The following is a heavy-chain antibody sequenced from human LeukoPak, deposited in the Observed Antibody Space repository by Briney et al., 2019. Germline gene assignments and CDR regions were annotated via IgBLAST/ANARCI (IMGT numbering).Heavy chain of an antibody. J-gene: IGHJ4*02. CDR1: GFTFSSYE. CDR3: AKVSGPFDY. D-gene: IGHD1-26*01. V-gene: IGHV3-30*02. CDR2: IRYDGSNK. Sequence: GGSLRLSCAASGFTFSSYEMNWVRQAPGKGLEWVAFIRYDGSNKYYADSVKGRFTISRDNSKNTLYLQMNSLRAEDTAVYYCAKVSGPFDYWGQGTLVTVSS.